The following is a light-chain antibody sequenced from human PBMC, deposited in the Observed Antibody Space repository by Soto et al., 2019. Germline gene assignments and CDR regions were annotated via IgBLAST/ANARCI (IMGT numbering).Light chain of an antibody. J-gene: IGKJ4*01. CDR3: QQLNSYPLT. CDR2: AAS. CDR1: QGISSY. Sequence: DIQLTQSPSLLSASVGDRVTITCRASQGISSYLGWYQQKPGKAPKLQMYAASTLQSGVPSRFSGSGSGTEFTLTISSLQPEDFATYSCQQLNSYPLTFGGGTKVEIK. V-gene: IGKV1-9*01.